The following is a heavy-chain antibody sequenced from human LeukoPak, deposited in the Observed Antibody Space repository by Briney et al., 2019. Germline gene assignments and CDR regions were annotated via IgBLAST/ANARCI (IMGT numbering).Heavy chain of an antibody. CDR1: GGSISSSSYY. CDR3: ARAFSTWPGYNWFDP. J-gene: IGHJ5*02. D-gene: IGHD1-1*01. CDR2: IYYSGST. Sequence: SETLSLTCTISGGSISSSSYYWGWIRQPPGKGLEWIGSIYYSGSTYYNPSLKSRVTISVDTSKNQFSLKLSSVTAADTAVYYCARAFSTWPGYNWFDPWGQGTLVTVSS. V-gene: IGHV4-39*07.